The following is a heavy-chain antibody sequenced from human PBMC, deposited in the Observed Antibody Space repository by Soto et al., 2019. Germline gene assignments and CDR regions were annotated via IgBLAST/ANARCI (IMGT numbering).Heavy chain of an antibody. CDR3: ARNPIAAAVNWFDP. V-gene: IGHV4-39*01. Sequence: QLQLQESGPGLVKPSETLSLTCTVSGGSISSSSYYWGWIRQPPGKGLEWIGSIYYSGSTNFNPSPTSRVTIAVDTSMNQFSLKLSSVTAADTAVYYCARNPIAAAVNWFDPWGQGTLVTVSS. D-gene: IGHD6-13*01. CDR1: GGSISSSSYY. CDR2: IYYSGST. J-gene: IGHJ5*02.